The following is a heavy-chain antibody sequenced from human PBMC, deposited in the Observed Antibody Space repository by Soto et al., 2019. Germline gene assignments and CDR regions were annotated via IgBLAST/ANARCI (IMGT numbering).Heavy chain of an antibody. J-gene: IGHJ6*02. Sequence: PGGSLRLSCAASGVTFISYGMHWVRQAPGKGLEWVAVISYDGSNKYYADSVKGRFTISRDNSKNTLYLQMNSLRAEDTAVYYCAKGGHFDWGPDIVVVPAVYEDYYYGMDVWGQGTTVTVSS. CDR3: AKGGHFDWGPDIVVVPAVYEDYYYGMDV. D-gene: IGHD2-2*01. V-gene: IGHV3-30*18. CDR1: GVTFISYG. CDR2: ISYDGSNK.